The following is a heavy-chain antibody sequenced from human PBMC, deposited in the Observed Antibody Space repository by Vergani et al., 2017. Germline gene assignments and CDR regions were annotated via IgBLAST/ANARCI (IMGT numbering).Heavy chain of an antibody. CDR2: ISGSGGST. Sequence: EVQLLESGGDLVQPGGSLRLSCAASGFTFNHYAMNWVRQAPGKGLEWVSGISGSGGSTYYAGSVKGRFTISRDSSKNTLYLQMNSLSAGDTAVYYCAKANPRNSGYDYLYYYQAMDFGGQGTRVTVSS. CDR3: AKANPRNSGYDYLYYYQAMDF. D-gene: IGHD5-12*01. J-gene: IGHJ6*02. CDR1: GFTFNHYA. V-gene: IGHV3-23*01.